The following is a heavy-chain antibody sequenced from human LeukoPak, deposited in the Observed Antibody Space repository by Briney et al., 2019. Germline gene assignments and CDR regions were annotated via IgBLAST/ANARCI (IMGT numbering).Heavy chain of an antibody. Sequence: PGGSLRLSCAASGFIFDDYAVHWVRQAPGKGLEWVSGISWNSGSMEYADSVKGRFTISRDNAKNSLYLQMNSLRAEDTAVYYCARGLSQWLGWFDPWGQGTLVTVSS. V-gene: IGHV3-9*01. CDR3: ARGLSQWLGWFDP. D-gene: IGHD6-19*01. CDR1: GFIFDDYA. CDR2: ISWNSGSM. J-gene: IGHJ5*02.